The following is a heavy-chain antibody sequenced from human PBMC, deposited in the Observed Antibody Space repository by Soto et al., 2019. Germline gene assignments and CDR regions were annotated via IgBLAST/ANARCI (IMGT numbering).Heavy chain of an antibody. V-gene: IGHV1-69*02. D-gene: IGHD5-12*01. CDR2: IIPILGIA. J-gene: IGHJ1*01. CDR3: ARVRYSGYDPKNEYFQH. Sequence: QVQLVQSGAEVKKPGSSVKVSCKASGGTFSSYTISWVRQAPGQGLEWMGRIIPILGIANYAQKFQGRVTITADKSTSTAYMELSSLRSEDTAVYYCARVRYSGYDPKNEYFQHWGQGTLVTVSS. CDR1: GGTFSSYT.